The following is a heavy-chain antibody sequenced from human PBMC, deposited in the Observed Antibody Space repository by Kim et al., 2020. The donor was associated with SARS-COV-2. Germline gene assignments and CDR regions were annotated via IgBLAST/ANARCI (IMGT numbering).Heavy chain of an antibody. J-gene: IGHJ4*02. Sequence: ASVKVSCKASGYTFTSYDINWVRQATGQGLEWMGWMNPNSGNTGYAQKFQGRVTMTRNTSISTAYMELSSLRSEDTAVYYCARVVWFRELLPRYYFDYWGQGTLVTVSS. D-gene: IGHD3-10*01. CDR3: ARVVWFRELLPRYYFDY. CDR1: GYTFTSYD. CDR2: MNPNSGNT. V-gene: IGHV1-8*01.